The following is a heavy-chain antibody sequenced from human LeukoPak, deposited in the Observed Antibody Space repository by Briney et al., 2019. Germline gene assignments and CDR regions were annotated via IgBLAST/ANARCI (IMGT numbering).Heavy chain of an antibody. J-gene: IGHJ4*02. CDR1: GFTFDDYA. D-gene: IGHD6-6*01. Sequence: SGGSLRLSCAASGFTFDDYAMHWVRQAPGKGLEWVSGISWNSGSIGYADSVQGRFTISRDNAKNSLYLQMNSLRAEDTALYYCAKGGIAARRSWFDYWGQGTLVTVSS. V-gene: IGHV3-9*01. CDR2: ISWNSGSI. CDR3: AKGGIAARRSWFDY.